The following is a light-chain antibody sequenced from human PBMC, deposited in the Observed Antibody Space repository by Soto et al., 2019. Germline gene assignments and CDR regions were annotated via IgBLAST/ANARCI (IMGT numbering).Light chain of an antibody. J-gene: IGKJ2*01. CDR3: QQYYSPPRYT. CDR1: QNVLYSSNNKNL. Sequence: DIVMTQSPEDLAVSLGDRATINCKSSQNVLYSSNNKNLIAWYQQKPGQPPKLLIYWASTRESGVPDRLSGSGSGRDCTITISSLQAEDVAVYYCQQYYSPPRYTFGQGTRLEIK. V-gene: IGKV4-1*01. CDR2: WAS.